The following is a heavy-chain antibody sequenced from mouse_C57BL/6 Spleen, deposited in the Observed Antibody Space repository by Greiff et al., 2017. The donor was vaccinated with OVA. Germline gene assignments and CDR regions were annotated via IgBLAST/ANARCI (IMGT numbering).Heavy chain of an antibody. CDR2: IYPGSGST. Sequence: QVQLQQPGAELVKPGASVKMSCKASGYTFTSYWITWVKQRPGQGLEWIGDIYPGSGSTNYNEKFKSKATLTVDTSSSTAYMQLSSLTSEDSAVYYGAITTGVAEDFDVWGTGTTVTVSS. V-gene: IGHV1-55*01. CDR1: GYTFTSYW. CDR3: AITTGVAEDFDV. J-gene: IGHJ1*03. D-gene: IGHD1-1*01.